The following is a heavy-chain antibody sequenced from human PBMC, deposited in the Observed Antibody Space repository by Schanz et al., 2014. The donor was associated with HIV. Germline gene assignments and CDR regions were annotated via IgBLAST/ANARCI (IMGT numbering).Heavy chain of an antibody. CDR3: VRDESTLTTGDFQD. CDR2: ISAGGVYT. J-gene: IGHJ1*01. Sequence: EVQLVESGGGLVKPGESLRLSCTASGFAFSRYTMSWIRQAPGKGLEWVSSISAGGVYTYYGDSMKGRFTISRDNANSSLFLQMDSLRPEDTATYYCVRDESTLTTGDFQDWGQGTLVTVSP. D-gene: IGHD4-17*01. CDR1: GFAFSRYT. V-gene: IGHV3-21*06.